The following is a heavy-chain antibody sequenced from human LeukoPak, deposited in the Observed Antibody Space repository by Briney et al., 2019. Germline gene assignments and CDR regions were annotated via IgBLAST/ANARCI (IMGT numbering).Heavy chain of an antibody. CDR2: IYYSGST. V-gene: IGHV4-59*01. Sequence: SQSLSPACPVSAPSITMYSGGWIRQPPGKVLEWVGHIYYSGSTKHNPYLKSRVTISVDMSKNQFSLKLSSVTAADTAVYYCAREDSSVYSGHDYWGQGTLVTVSS. CDR1: APSITMYS. CDR3: AREDSSVYSGHDY. J-gene: IGHJ4*02. D-gene: IGHD3-22*01.